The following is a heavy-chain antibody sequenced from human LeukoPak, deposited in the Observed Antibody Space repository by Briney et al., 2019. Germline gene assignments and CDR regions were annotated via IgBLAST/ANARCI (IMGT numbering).Heavy chain of an antibody. CDR1: GGTFSSYA. CDR3: ASRTGTGDRVSRYAFDI. Sequence: GASVKVSCKASGGTFSSYAINWVRQAPGQGLEWMGGIIPIFGTADYAQKFQGRATITADESTSTAYMELSSLRSENTAVYYCASRTGTGDRVSRYAFDIWGQGTMVTVSS. V-gene: IGHV1-69*13. CDR2: IIPIFGTA. J-gene: IGHJ3*02. D-gene: IGHD7-27*01.